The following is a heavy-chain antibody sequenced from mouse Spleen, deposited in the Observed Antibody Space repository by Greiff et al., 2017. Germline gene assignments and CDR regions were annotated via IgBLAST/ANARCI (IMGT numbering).Heavy chain of an antibody. CDR1: GYTFTSYT. Sequence: QVQLKQSGAELARPGASVKMSCKASGYTFTSYTMHWVKQRPGQGLEWIGYINPSSGYTKYNQKFKDKATLTADKSSSTAYMQLSSLTSEDSAVYYCARPLLRDAMDYWGQGTSVTVSS. CDR3: ARPLLRDAMDY. D-gene: IGHD1-2*01. CDR2: INPSSGYT. J-gene: IGHJ4*01. V-gene: IGHV1-4*01.